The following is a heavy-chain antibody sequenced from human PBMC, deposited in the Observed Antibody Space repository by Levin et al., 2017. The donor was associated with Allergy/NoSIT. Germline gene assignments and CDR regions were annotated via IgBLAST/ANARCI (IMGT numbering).Heavy chain of an antibody. CDR1: GYTFTGYY. Sequence: ASVKVSCKASGYTFTGYYMHWVRQAPGQGLEWMGWINPNSGGTNYAQKFQGRVTMTRDTSISTAYMELSRLRSDDTAVYYCARDHIVVVPAAPNWFDPWGQGTLVTVSS. D-gene: IGHD2-2*01. J-gene: IGHJ5*02. CDR3: ARDHIVVVPAAPNWFDP. CDR2: INPNSGGT. V-gene: IGHV1-2*02.